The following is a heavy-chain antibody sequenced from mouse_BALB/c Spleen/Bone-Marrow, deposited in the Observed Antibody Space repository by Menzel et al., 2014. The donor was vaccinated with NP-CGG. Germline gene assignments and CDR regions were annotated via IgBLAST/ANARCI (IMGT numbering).Heavy chain of an antibody. Sequence: ESGAELVKPGASVKMSCKASGYTFTSYWMHWVKQRPGQGLEWIGVIDPSDSYTSYNQKFKGKATLTVDTSSSTAYMQLSSLTSEDSAVYFCTRQTARATSLDYWGQGTTLTVSS. CDR2: IDPSDSYT. J-gene: IGHJ2*01. CDR1: GYTFTSYW. V-gene: IGHV1S127*01. CDR3: TRQTARATSLDY. D-gene: IGHD3-2*01.